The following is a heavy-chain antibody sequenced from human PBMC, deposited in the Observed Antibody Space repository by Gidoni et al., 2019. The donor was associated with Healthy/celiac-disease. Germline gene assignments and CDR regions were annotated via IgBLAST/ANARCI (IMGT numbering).Heavy chain of an antibody. J-gene: IGHJ3*02. D-gene: IGHD2-15*01. V-gene: IGHV1-45*02. CDR3: ASARYCSGGSCSDNDAFDI. CDR1: GYTFTYRY. Sequence: QMQLVQSGAEVKQTGSSVKVSCTASGYTFTYRYLHWVRPAPGQALEWIGWITPFNGNTNYAQKFQDRVTITRDRSMSTAYMELSSLRSEDTAMYYCASARYCSGGSCSDNDAFDIWGQGTMVTVSS. CDR2: ITPFNGNT.